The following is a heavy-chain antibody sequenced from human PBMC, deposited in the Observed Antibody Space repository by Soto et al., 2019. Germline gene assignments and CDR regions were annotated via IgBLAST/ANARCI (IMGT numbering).Heavy chain of an antibody. CDR2: ISGSDGTT. D-gene: IGHD3-3*01. Sequence: EVQLLESGGGLRQPGGSLRLSCAASGFPFSSYGMNWVRQAPGKGLEWVSAISGSDGTTHYADSVRGRFTISRDNSNNTVFLQVNSLRVEDTALYYCAKEVVLQSGNYSGLHYFALWGQGALVTVSS. V-gene: IGHV3-23*01. J-gene: IGHJ4*02. CDR1: GFPFSSYG. CDR3: AKEVVLQSGNYSGLHYFAL.